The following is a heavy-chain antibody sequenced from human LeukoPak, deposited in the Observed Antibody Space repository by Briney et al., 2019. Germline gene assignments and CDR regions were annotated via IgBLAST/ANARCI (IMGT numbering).Heavy chain of an antibody. D-gene: IGHD2-2*01. J-gene: IGHJ4*02. Sequence: GGSLRLSCVASGFTFSSYWMHWVRQAPGKGLVWVSRINSDGSSTSYADSVKGRFTISRDNAKNTLYLQMNSLRAEDTAVYYCARERCSSTSCYGFDYWGQGTLVTVSS. CDR1: GFTFSSYW. V-gene: IGHV3-74*01. CDR2: INSDGSST. CDR3: ARERCSSTSCYGFDY.